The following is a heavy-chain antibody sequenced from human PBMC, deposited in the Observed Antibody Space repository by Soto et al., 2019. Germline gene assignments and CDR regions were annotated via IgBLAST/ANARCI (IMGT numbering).Heavy chain of an antibody. Sequence: SETLSLTFTVSRGSIKSRDYYWSWIRQPPRPGLGWIGYIYYSGRTYYNPSLKSRVTISVDTSKNQFSLKLSSVTAADTAVYYCARGLGAAAGYYWGYCGRGTRGVVSS. CDR1: RGSIKSRDYY. J-gene: IGHJ4*02. V-gene: IGHV4-30-4*01. CDR2: IYYSGRT. D-gene: IGHD6-13*01. CDR3: ARGLGAAAGYYWGY.